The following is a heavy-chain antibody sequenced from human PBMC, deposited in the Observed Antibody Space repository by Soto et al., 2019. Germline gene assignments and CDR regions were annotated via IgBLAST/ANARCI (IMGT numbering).Heavy chain of an antibody. CDR3: AKARRTGNCCYVPDY. J-gene: IGHJ4*01. CDR1: GFTFNSYT. Sequence: PGGSLRLSCAASGFTFNSYTMAWVRQAPGKGLEWVSSISGSGGSPSYADSVQGRFTISRDNSRNTISLQMNSLRAEDTATYYCAKARRTGNCCYVPDYWGHGSMGTVSS. CDR2: ISGSGGSP. D-gene: IGHD2-8*02. V-gene: IGHV3-23*01.